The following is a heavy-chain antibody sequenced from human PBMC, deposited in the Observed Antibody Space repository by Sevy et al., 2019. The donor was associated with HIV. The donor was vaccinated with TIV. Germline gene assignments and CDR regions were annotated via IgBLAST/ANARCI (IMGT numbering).Heavy chain of an antibody. D-gene: IGHD1-26*01. J-gene: IGHJ5*02. Sequence: SETLSLTCTVSGGSISSYYWSWIRQPPGKGLEWIGYIYYSGSTNYNPSLKSRVTISVDTSKNQFSLKLSSVTAADTAVYYCARSREPPPPLSWFDPWGQGTLVTVSS. CDR3: ARSREPPPPLSWFDP. CDR2: IYYSGST. V-gene: IGHV4-59*01. CDR1: GGSISSYY.